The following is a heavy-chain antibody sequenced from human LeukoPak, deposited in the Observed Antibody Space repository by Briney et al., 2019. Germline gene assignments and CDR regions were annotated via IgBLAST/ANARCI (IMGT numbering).Heavy chain of an antibody. Sequence: KPSETLSLTCAVYGGSFSGYYRSWIRQPPGKGLEWIGEINHSGSTNYNPSLKSRVTTSVDTSKNQFSLKLSSVTAADTAVYYCARRNLKFHFGSGRFFDYWGQGTLVTVSS. J-gene: IGHJ4*02. CDR2: INHSGST. D-gene: IGHD3-10*01. CDR3: ARRNLKFHFGSGRFFDY. CDR1: GGSFSGYY. V-gene: IGHV4-34*01.